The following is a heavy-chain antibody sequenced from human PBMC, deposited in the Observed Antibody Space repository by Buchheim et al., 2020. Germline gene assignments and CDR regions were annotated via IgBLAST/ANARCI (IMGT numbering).Heavy chain of an antibody. CDR3: ARDIGTVGATLDS. CDR1: GFIFSRDG. D-gene: IGHD1-26*01. Sequence: QVQLVESGGGVVQPGGSLRLSCAASGFIFSRDGMHWVRQAPGKGLESVALIWYDGSKKYYADSAKGRFTISRDDSKNTLYLQMNSLRVEDTAVYYCARDIGTVGATLDSWGQGTL. V-gene: IGHV3-33*01. J-gene: IGHJ4*02. CDR2: IWYDGSKK.